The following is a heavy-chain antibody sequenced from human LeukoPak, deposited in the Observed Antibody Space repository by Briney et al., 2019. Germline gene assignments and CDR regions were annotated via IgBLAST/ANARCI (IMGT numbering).Heavy chain of an antibody. D-gene: IGHD4-23*01. Sequence: LGGSLRVSCAASGFTFSYYWMYWVRQVPWKGLVWVSRISSDGSNTSSADAVNGRFSISRDNAKNTQYLQMKSLRADDTAVYYCARDSGYGGNSDYWGQGTLVTVS. V-gene: IGHV3-74*01. CDR3: ARDSGYGGNSDY. CDR2: ISSDGSNT. CDR1: GFTFSYYW. J-gene: IGHJ4*02.